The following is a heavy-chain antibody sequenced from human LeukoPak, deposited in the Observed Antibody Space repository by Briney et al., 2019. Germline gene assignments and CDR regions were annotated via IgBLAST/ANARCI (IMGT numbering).Heavy chain of an antibody. Sequence: GGSLRLSCAASGFTFSSYGMHWVRQAPGKGLEWVAFIRYDGSNKYYADSVKGRFTISRDNSKNTLYLQMNSLRAEDTAVYYCAREGSSGYYYWFDPWGQGTLVTVSS. CDR2: IRYDGSNK. D-gene: IGHD3-22*01. J-gene: IGHJ5*02. CDR1: GFTFSSYG. CDR3: AREGSSGYYYWFDP. V-gene: IGHV3-30*02.